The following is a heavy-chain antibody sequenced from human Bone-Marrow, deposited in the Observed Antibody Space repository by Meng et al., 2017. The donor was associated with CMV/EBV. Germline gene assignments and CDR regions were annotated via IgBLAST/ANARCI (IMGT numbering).Heavy chain of an antibody. V-gene: IGHV3-9*01. CDR3: AKDIGYCSSTSCYTGID. J-gene: IGHJ4*02. D-gene: IGHD2-2*02. CDR1: GFTFDDYA. Sequence: SLKISCAASGFTFDDYAMHWVRQAPGKGLEWVSGISWNSGRIGYADSVKGRFTISRDNAKNSLYLQMNSLRAEDTALYYCAKDIGYCSSTSCYTGIDWGQGTLVTVSS. CDR2: ISWNSGRI.